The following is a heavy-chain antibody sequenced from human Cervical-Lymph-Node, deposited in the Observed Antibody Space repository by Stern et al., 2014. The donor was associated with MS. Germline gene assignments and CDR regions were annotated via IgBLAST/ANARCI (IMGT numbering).Heavy chain of an antibody. CDR3: ARAGRGPASVDY. Sequence: QLQLQESGPGLVKPSQTLSLTCTVSGGSISSGDYYWSWIRQPPGKGLEWIGYIYYSGSTYYNTSLKSRDTLSVDTSKNQFSLKLSPVTAAATALYYCARAGRGPASVDYWAREPWSPSPQ. CDR1: GGSISSGDYY. D-gene: IGHD3-16*01. V-gene: IGHV4-30-4*01. CDR2: IYYSGST. J-gene: IGHJ4*02.